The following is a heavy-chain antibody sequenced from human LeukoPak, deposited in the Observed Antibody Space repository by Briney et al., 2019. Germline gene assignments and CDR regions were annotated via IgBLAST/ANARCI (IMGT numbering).Heavy chain of an antibody. J-gene: IGHJ4*02. Sequence: SETLSLTCTVSGGSISSSSYYWGWIRQPPGKGLEWIGYICYSGSTYYNPSLKSRVTISVDTSKNQFSLKLSSVTAADTAVYYCARQLNWAFDYWGLGTLVTVSS. V-gene: IGHV4-39*01. D-gene: IGHD7-27*01. CDR2: ICYSGST. CDR3: ARQLNWAFDY. CDR1: GGSISSSSYY.